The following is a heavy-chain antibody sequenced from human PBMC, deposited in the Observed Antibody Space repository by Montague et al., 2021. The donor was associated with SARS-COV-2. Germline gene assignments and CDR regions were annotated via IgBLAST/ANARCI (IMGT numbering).Heavy chain of an antibody. D-gene: IGHD4-17*01. J-gene: IGHJ4*02. CDR1: GGSFSGYS. CDR2: INHSGST. V-gene: IGHV4-34*01. CDR3: ARGSTVTHY. Sequence: TLSLTCAVYGGSFSGYSWSWIRQPPGKGLEWIGEINHSGSTNYNPSLKSRVTISVDTSKNQFSLKLSSVTAADTAVYYCARGSTVTHYWGQGTLVTVSS.